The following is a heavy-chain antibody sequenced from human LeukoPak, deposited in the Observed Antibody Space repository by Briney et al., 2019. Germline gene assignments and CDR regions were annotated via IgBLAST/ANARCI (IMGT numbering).Heavy chain of an antibody. CDR1: GYTFTDYF. CDR3: ARDLCGGDCYWYFDY. J-gene: IGHJ4*02. Sequence: GASVKVSRKAPGYTFTDYFIHWVRQAPGQGLEWMGWINPNSGDAKYAQKFQGRVTMTRDTSIKTAYMDLSRLRSDDTAVYFCARDLCGGDCYWYFDYWGQGTLVTVSS. D-gene: IGHD2-21*02. V-gene: IGHV1-2*02. CDR2: INPNSGDA.